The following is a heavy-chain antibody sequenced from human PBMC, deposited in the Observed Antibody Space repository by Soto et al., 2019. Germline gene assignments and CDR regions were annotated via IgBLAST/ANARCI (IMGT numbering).Heavy chain of an antibody. J-gene: IGHJ4*02. CDR2: IYYSGST. V-gene: IGHV4-59*12. CDR1: GGSISSYS. D-gene: IGHD3-10*01. Sequence: SETLSLTCTVSGGSISSYSWSWIRPPPGKGLEWIGYIYYSGSTNYNPSLKSRVTISVDTSKNQFSLKLTSVTAADTAVYYCAREKITSHFHSLGQGILFTVSS. CDR3: AREKITSHFHS.